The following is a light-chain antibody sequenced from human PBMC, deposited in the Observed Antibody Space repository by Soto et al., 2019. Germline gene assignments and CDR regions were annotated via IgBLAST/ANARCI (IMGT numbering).Light chain of an antibody. Sequence: DIVMTQSPDSLAVSLGEWATISCKSSQSVLYSSNNKNYLAWYQQKPGQPPKLLISWASTRESGVPDRFSGSGSGTDFTLTISSLQAEDVAVYYCQQYYSTPFTFGPGTKVDFK. CDR1: QSVLYSSNNKNY. CDR3: QQYYSTPFT. J-gene: IGKJ3*01. CDR2: WAS. V-gene: IGKV4-1*01.